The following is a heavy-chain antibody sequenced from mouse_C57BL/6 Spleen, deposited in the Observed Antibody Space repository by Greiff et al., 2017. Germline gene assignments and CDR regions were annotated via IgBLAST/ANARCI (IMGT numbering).Heavy chain of an antibody. V-gene: IGHV6-3*01. Sequence: EVKLMESGGGLVQPGGSMKLSCVASGFTFSNYWMNWVRQSPEKGLEWVAQIRLKSDNYATHYAESVKGRFTISKDDSKSSVYLKMNNLRAEDTGIYYCTGLYGSDYWGQGTTLTVSS. J-gene: IGHJ2*01. CDR2: IRLKSDNYAT. CDR1: GFTFSNYW. D-gene: IGHD1-1*01. CDR3: TGLYGSDY.